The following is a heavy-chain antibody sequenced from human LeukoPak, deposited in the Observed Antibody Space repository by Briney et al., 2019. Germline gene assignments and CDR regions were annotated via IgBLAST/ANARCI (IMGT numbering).Heavy chain of an antibody. J-gene: IGHJ5*02. CDR2: IIPIFGTA. CDR1: GGTFSSYA. D-gene: IGHD3-22*01. Sequence: ASVKVSCTASGGTFSSYAISWVRQAPGQGLEWMGGIIPIFGTANYAQKFQGRVTITADESTSTAYMELSSLRSEDTAVYYCARSTESYYYDSSGYYPWGQGTLVTVSS. V-gene: IGHV1-69*01. CDR3: ARSTESYYYDSSGYYP.